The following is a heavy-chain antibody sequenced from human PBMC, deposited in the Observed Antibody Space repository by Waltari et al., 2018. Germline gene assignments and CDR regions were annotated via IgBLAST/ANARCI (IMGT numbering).Heavy chain of an antibody. CDR3: ARLPISLGVGSVFDI. J-gene: IGHJ3*02. Sequence: QMQLQESGPGLVKPSEPLSLTCTVSGGSISSRTYYWGWIRQPPGKGLGWVGNMYYSGSTYYKPSLKSRLTISVDTATNQFSLNLGSVTAADTAVYYCARLPISLGVGSVFDIWGQGTMVTVSS. CDR1: GGSISSRTYY. CDR2: MYYSGST. D-gene: IGHD2-15*01. V-gene: IGHV4-39*01.